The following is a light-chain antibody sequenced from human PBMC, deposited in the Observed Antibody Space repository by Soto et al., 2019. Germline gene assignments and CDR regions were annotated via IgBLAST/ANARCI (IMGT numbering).Light chain of an antibody. CDR3: QQDGSSPRT. V-gene: IGKV3-20*01. Sequence: EIVLTQSPGTLSMSPGERATLSCRASQSISSNYLAWYQQKPGQAPRLLIYGASSRTTGIPDRFSGSGSGTDFTLTISRLEVEDFAVYYCQQDGSSPRTFGQGTKVEFK. CDR2: GAS. CDR1: QSISSNY. J-gene: IGKJ1*01.